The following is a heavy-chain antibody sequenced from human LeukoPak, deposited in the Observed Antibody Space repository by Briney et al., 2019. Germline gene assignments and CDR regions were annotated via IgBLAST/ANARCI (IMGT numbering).Heavy chain of an antibody. J-gene: IGHJ4*02. CDR2: INPNSGGT. D-gene: IGHD3-16*01. CDR3: ASGSLASYFDH. Sequence: ASVTVPCKASGYTFSGYYMHWVRQAPGQGLEWMGWINPNSGGTKYVQKFQGRVTMTRDTSISTAYMELSRLRSDDTAVYYCASGSLASYFDHWGQGTLVTVSS. V-gene: IGHV1-2*02. CDR1: GYTFSGYY.